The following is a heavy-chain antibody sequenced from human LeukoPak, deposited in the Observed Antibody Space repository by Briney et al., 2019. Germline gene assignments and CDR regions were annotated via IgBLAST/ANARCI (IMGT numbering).Heavy chain of an antibody. D-gene: IGHD2-2*01. J-gene: IGHJ4*02. Sequence: ASVKVSCKASGYIFTSYGISWVRQAPGQGLEWMGWISAYNGNTNYAQKLQGRVTMTTDTSTSTAYMELRSLRSDDTAVYYCARDLLVEDIVVVPAAPTDYWGQGTLVTVSS. CDR1: GYIFTSYG. CDR3: ARDLLVEDIVVVPAAPTDY. CDR2: ISAYNGNT. V-gene: IGHV1-18*01.